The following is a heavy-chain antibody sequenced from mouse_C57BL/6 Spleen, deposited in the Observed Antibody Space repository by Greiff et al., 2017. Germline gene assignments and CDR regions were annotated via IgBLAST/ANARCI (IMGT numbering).Heavy chain of an antibody. V-gene: IGHV2-5*01. CDR1: GFSLTSYG. J-gene: IGHJ4*01. Sequence: LQESGPGLVQPSQSLSITCTVSGFSLTSYGVHWVRQSPGKGLEWLGVIWRGGSTDYNAAFMSRLSITKDNSKSQVFFKMNSLQADDTAIYYCAKNPITTVVDYYAMDYWGQGTSVTVSS. D-gene: IGHD1-1*01. CDR2: IWRGGST. CDR3: AKNPITTVVDYYAMDY.